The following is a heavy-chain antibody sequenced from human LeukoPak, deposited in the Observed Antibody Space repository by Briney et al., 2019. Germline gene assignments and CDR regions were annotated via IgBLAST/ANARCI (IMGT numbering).Heavy chain of an antibody. CDR3: ARFSVVTRSFDY. CDR1: GYTFTSYD. D-gene: IGHD2-21*02. Sequence: ASVKVSCKASGYTFTSYDINWVRQATGQGLEWMGGIIPIFGTANYAQKFQGRVTITTDESTSTAYMELSSLRSEDTAVYYCARFSVVTRSFDYWGQGTLVTVSS. J-gene: IGHJ4*02. V-gene: IGHV1-69*05. CDR2: IIPIFGTA.